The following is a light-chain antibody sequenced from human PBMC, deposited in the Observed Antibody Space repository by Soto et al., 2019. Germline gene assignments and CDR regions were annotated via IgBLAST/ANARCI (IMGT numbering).Light chain of an antibody. CDR1: QSISTY. J-gene: IGKJ1*01. CDR3: QQSYSTPPT. V-gene: IGKV1-39*01. CDR2: TAS. Sequence: DLQMTQSPSSLSASVGDRVTITCRASQSISTYLNWYQQKPGKPPKLLIYTASNFQSGVPSRFSGSGSGTDFTLTISSLQPEDSATYYCQQSYSTPPTFGQGTKVEIK.